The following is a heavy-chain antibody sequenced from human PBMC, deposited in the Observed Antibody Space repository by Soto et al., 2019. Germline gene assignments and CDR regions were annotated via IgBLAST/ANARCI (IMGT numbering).Heavy chain of an antibody. CDR3: ARERTGTTSMDV. J-gene: IGHJ6*02. CDR2: MNPNSGNT. Sequence: QVQLVQSGAEVKKPGASVKVSFKASGYSFTSYVINWVRQATGQGIEWMGWMNPNSGNTGYAQKFQGRVTMTRNTSISTAYMELSSLRSKDTAVYYCARERTGTTSMDVWGQGTTVTVSS. CDR1: GYSFTSYV. D-gene: IGHD1-1*01. V-gene: IGHV1-8*01.